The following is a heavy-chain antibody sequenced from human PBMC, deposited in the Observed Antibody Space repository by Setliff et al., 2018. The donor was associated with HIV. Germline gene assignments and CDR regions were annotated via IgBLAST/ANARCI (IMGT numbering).Heavy chain of an antibody. CDR3: ARLSRDGYNGGGWFDP. D-gene: IGHD2-21*01. CDR2: ISAYNGNT. CDR1: GYTFTSYG. J-gene: IGHJ5*02. Sequence: ASVKVFCKASGYTFTSYGISWVRQAPGQGLEWMGWISAYNGNTNYAQKLQGRVTMTTDTSTSTAYMELRSLRSADTAVYYCARLSRDGYNGGGWFDPWGQGTLVTVSS. V-gene: IGHV1-18*01.